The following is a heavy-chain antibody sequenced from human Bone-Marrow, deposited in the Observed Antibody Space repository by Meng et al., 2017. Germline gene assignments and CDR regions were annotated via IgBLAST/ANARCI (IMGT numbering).Heavy chain of an antibody. CDR2: IIPIFGTA. J-gene: IGHJ4*02. CDR3: ASMTTVTVDYYFDY. Sequence: QVQLVQSGAEVKKPGSSVKVSCKASGGTFSSYAISWVRQAPGQGLEWMGGIIPIFGTANYAQKFQGRVTITADESTSTAYMELSSLRSEDTAVYYCASMTTVTVDYYFDYWGQGTLVTVFS. CDR1: GGTFSSYA. D-gene: IGHD4-17*01. V-gene: IGHV1-69*01.